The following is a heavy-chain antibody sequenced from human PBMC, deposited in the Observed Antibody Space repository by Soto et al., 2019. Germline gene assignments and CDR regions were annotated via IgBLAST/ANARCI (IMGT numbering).Heavy chain of an antibody. Sequence: PGGSLRLSCAASGFTCSNYAMNWVRQAPGKGLEWVSGISDSGHSTFYADSVKGRFTISRDNSKNTLYLQLSSLRAEDTAIYYCAKGRCASCYFADYWGQGSLVTVSS. CDR2: ISDSGHST. CDR1: GFTCSNYA. J-gene: IGHJ4*02. V-gene: IGHV3-23*01. CDR3: AKGRCASCYFADY. D-gene: IGHD2-21*01.